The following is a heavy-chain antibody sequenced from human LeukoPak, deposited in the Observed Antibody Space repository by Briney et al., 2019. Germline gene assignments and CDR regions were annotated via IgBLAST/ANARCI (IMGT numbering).Heavy chain of an antibody. CDR3: ARAPEYYYGSGSYYNDY. CDR1: GGTFSSYA. J-gene: IGHJ4*02. Sequence: GASVKVSCKASGGTFSSYAISWVRQAPGQGLEWMGGIIPIFGTANYAQKLQGRVTITADESTSTAYMDLSSLRSEDTAVYYCARAPEYYYGSGSYYNDYWGQGTLVTVSS. CDR2: IIPIFGTA. V-gene: IGHV1-69*13. D-gene: IGHD3-10*01.